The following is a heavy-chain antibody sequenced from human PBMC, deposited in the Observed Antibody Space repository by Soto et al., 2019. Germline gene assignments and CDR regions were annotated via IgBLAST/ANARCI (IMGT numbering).Heavy chain of an antibody. D-gene: IGHD3-9*01. CDR3: RAGMLRYFDY. J-gene: IGHJ4*02. CDR2: ISGSGGST. CDR1: GFTFSSYA. Sequence: PGGSLRLSCAASGFTFSSYAMSWVRQAPGKGLDWVSAISGSGGSTFYADSVKGRFTISRDNSKNTLYLQMNSLRVEDTAAYYCRAGMLRYFDYWGQGTLVTVSS. V-gene: IGHV3-23*01.